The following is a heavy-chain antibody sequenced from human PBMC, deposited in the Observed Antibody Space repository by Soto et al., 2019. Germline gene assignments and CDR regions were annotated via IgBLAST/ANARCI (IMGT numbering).Heavy chain of an antibody. V-gene: IGHV4-39*01. Sequence: SETLSITCNGSGGSRSTSYYWGWIRQPPGKGLEWIGNIYYTGSAHYNPSLESRVTISVDTSKNQISLRLWSVTAADTAVYYCARRWYLCYYFDYWGRGTLVTVSS. CDR3: ARRWYLCYYFDY. CDR1: GGSRSTSYY. CDR2: IYYTGSA. D-gene: IGHD2-21*02. J-gene: IGHJ4*01.